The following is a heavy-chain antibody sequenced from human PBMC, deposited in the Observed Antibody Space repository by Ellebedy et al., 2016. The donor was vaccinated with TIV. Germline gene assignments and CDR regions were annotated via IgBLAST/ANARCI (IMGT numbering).Heavy chain of an antibody. V-gene: IGHV4-34*01. CDR3: TRGLIAVADTFFFDS. D-gene: IGHD6-19*01. Sequence: SETLSLTXAVYGGSFSGYYWSWIRQPPGKGLEWIGEINHSGSTNYNPSLKSRVTISVDTSKNQFSLKLSSVTAADTAVYYCTRGLIAVADTFFFDSWGQGTLVTVSS. J-gene: IGHJ4*02. CDR1: GGSFSGYY. CDR2: INHSGST.